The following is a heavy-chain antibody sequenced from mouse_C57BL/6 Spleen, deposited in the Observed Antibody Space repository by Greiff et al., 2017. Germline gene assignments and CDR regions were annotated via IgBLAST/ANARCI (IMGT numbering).Heavy chain of an antibody. CDR1: GYTFTSYW. D-gene: IGHD2-5*01. CDR3: AREGYYSNLLYYFDY. Sequence: QVQLQQPGAELVKPGASVKMSCKASGYTFTSYWITWVKQRPGQGLEWIGDIYPGSGSTNYNEKFKSKATLTVDTSSSTAYMQLSSLTSEDSAVYYCAREGYYSNLLYYFDYWGQGTTLTVSS. J-gene: IGHJ2*01. CDR2: IYPGSGST. V-gene: IGHV1-55*01.